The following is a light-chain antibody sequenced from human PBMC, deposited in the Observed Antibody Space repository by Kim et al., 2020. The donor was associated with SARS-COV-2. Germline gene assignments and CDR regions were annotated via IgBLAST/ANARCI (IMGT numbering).Light chain of an antibody. CDR3: QQYGGSPWT. Sequence: SPGERATLSCRASQSVSRSSLAWYKQKPGTAPRLLIYGTSSRATGIPDRFSGSGSGTDFTLTISRLEPEDFAVYYCQQYGGSPWTFGQGTKV. V-gene: IGKV3-20*01. CDR1: QSVSRSS. CDR2: GTS. J-gene: IGKJ1*01.